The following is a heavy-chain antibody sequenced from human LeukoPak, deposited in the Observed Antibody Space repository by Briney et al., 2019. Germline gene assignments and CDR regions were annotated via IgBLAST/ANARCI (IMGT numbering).Heavy chain of an antibody. D-gene: IGHD2-2*01. CDR2: ISSSTSYI. J-gene: IGHJ3*02. CDR3: ARDSKGYCSSTTCPDAFDI. V-gene: IGHV3-21*01. Sequence: PGGSLRLPCAASGFTFTSYSMNWVRQAPGKGLEWVSSISSSTSYIYYADSLKGRFTISRDNAKNSLYLQMNSLRAEDTAVYYCARDSKGYCSSTTCPDAFDIWGQGTMVTVSS. CDR1: GFTFTSYS.